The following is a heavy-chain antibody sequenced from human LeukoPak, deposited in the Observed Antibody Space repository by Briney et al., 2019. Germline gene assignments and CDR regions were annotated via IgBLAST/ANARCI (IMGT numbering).Heavy chain of an antibody. D-gene: IGHD6-13*01. J-gene: IGHJ4*02. CDR2: IYYSGST. CDR1: GGSISSSSYY. Sequence: PSETLSLTCTVSGGSISSSSYYWGWIRQPPGKGLEWIGSIYYSGSTYYNPSLKSRVTISVDTSKNQFSLKLSSVTAADTAVYYCARRIAAAGTPFDHWGQGTLVTVSS. CDR3: ARRIAAAGTPFDH. V-gene: IGHV4-39*01.